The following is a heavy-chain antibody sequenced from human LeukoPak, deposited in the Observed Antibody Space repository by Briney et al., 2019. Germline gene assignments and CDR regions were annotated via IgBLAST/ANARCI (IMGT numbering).Heavy chain of an antibody. CDR1: GFIFTDHW. D-gene: IGHD3-22*01. Sequence: AGGSLRLSCAASGFIFTDHWMSWVRQAPGKGLEWVANIKEDESAKFYADSVRGRFTISRDNAKNTLFLQMRSLRAEDTALYYCAKDGYFHDSSGYSYFDYWGQGILVSVSS. V-gene: IGHV3-7*03. CDR2: IKEDESAK. J-gene: IGHJ4*02. CDR3: AKDGYFHDSSGYSYFDY.